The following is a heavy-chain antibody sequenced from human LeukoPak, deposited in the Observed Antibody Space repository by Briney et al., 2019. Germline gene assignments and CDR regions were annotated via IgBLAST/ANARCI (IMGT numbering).Heavy chain of an antibody. CDR3: AREGSLGGLSTFDI. D-gene: IGHD3-10*01. V-gene: IGHV3-53*01. CDR2: FYSGGST. CDR1: GFIVSSNH. Sequence: GGSLRLSCVVSGFIVSSNHISWVRQTPGKGLEWVSVFYSGGSTYYADSVKGRFTISRDNSKNTVYLQMNSLRVEDTAVYYCAREGSLGGLSTFDIWGQGTMVTVPS. J-gene: IGHJ3*02.